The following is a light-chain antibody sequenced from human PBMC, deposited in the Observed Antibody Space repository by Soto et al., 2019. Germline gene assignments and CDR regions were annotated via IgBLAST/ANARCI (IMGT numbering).Light chain of an antibody. CDR1: QSINKW. CDR2: EAS. Sequence: GDRVTITCRASQSINKWLAWFQQRPGEAPKVLIYEASNLERGVPSRFSGSGSGTEFTLTISSLQPDDFATYYCQQYKSYPWSFGQGTKVDIK. V-gene: IGKV1-5*03. J-gene: IGKJ1*01. CDR3: QQYKSYPWS.